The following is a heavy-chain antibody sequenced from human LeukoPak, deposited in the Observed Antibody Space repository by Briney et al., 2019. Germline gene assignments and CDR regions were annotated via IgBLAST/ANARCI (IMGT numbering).Heavy chain of an antibody. CDR3: ARISSSWYWFDP. D-gene: IGHD6-13*01. CDR1: GGTFSSYA. Sequence: SVKVSCKASGGTFSSYAISWVRQAPGQGLEWMGRIIPIFGTANYAQKFQGRVTITADKSTSTAYMELSSLRSEGTAVYYCARISSSWYWFDPWGQGTLVTVSS. J-gene: IGHJ5*02. CDR2: IIPIFGTA. V-gene: IGHV1-69*06.